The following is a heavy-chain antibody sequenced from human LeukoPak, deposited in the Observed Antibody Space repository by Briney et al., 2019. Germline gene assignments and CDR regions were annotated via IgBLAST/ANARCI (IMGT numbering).Heavy chain of an antibody. J-gene: IGHJ6*03. V-gene: IGHV4-61*02. CDR2: IYTSGST. Sequence: SETLSLTCTVSGGSISSGSYYWSWIRQPAGKGLEWLGRIYTSGSTNYNPSLKSRVTISVDTSKNQFSLKLSSVTAADTAVYYCARVLVAGNTGYYMDVWGKGITVTVSS. CDR1: GGSISSGSYY. D-gene: IGHD6-19*01. CDR3: ARVLVAGNTGYYMDV.